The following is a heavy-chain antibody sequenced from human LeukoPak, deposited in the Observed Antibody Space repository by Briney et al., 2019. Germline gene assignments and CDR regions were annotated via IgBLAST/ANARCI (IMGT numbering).Heavy chain of an antibody. CDR3: VGGTYYGGDS. V-gene: IGHV4-39*07. CDR1: GDSISSSTNY. D-gene: IGHD1-26*01. Sequence: SETLSLTCTVSGDSISSSTNYWGWIRQPPGKGLEWIADISYSGTTYYSPSLKSRVTISVDTSKNQFSLRLSSVTAADTAVYYCVGGTYYGGDSWGQGTLVTVSS. J-gene: IGHJ4*02. CDR2: ISYSGTT.